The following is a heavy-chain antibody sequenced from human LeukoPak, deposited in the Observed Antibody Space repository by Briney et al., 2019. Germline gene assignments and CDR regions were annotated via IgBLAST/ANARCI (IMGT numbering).Heavy chain of an antibody. CDR1: GGSISSSSDY. J-gene: IGHJ4*02. D-gene: IGHD6-13*01. CDR2: IYYHENT. CDR3: ARNLIPEQLVLNF. V-gene: IGHV4-39*07. Sequence: SETLSLTCTVSGGSISSSSDYWGWIRQAPGKGLEWIGSIYYHENTYYNSSLKSRVTMSVDTSKNQFSLNLRSVTPEDTAVYYCARNLIPEQLVLNFWGQGTLVTVSS.